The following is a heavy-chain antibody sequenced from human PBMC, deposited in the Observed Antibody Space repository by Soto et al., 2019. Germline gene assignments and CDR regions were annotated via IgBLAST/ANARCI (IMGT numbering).Heavy chain of an antibody. V-gene: IGHV1-18*04. J-gene: IGHJ4*02. Sequence: QVQLVQSGAEVKKSGASVKVSCKASGYTFSNYGISWVRQAPGQGLEWMGWIRVYSGDTHYAQNFRGRVTMTADTSTTTAYMDLSNLTSEDTAVYFCAIRSGTTIFDFWGPGTLVTVSS. CDR2: IRVYSGDT. D-gene: IGHD1-1*01. CDR3: AIRSGTTIFDF. CDR1: GYTFSNYG.